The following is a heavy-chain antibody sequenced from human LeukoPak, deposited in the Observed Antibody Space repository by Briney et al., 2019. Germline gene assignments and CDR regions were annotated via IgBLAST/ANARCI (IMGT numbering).Heavy chain of an antibody. V-gene: IGHV3-21*01. CDR2: ISTGSTYK. Sequence: GGSLRLSCTASGFIFSDYSIHGVRQAPGKGLEWVSSISTGSTYKYFADSVKGRFTISRDNAKNSLYLQMNSLRAEDTAVYYCARDGGYCSSTSCYALSDYWGQGTLVTVSS. D-gene: IGHD2-2*03. J-gene: IGHJ4*02. CDR3: ARDGGYCSSTSCYALSDY. CDR1: GFIFSDYS.